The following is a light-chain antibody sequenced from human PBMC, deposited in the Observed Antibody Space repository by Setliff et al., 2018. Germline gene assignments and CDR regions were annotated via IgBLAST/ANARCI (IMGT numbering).Light chain of an antibody. CDR2: LGS. V-gene: IGKV2-28*01. J-gene: IGKJ1*01. CDR3: MQALQTPT. CDR1: QSLLHSNGYNY. Sequence: DIVMTQSPLSLPVTPGEPASISCRSSQSLLHSNGYNYLDWYLQKPGQSPQLLIYLGSNRASGVPDKFSGSGSGTDFTSKISRVEAEDVGVYYCMQALQTPTFGQGTKVDIK.